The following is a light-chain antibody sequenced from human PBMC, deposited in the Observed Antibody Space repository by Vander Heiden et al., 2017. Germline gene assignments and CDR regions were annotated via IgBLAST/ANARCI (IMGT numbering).Light chain of an antibody. CDR3: SSYTSSNTLV. CDR2: DVT. J-gene: IGLJ1*01. Sequence: QSALTHPASVSGSPGQSITISCTGTSSDVGAYNYVSWYQQHPGKAPKLIIYDVTNRPSGVSNRFSGSKSGNTASLTTSGLQAEDEADYYCSSYTSSNTLVFGTGTKVTVL. CDR1: SSDVGAYNY. V-gene: IGLV2-14*03.